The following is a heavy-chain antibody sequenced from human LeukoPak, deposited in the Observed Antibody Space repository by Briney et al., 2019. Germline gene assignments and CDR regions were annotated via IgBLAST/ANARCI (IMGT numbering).Heavy chain of an antibody. V-gene: IGHV4-30-2*01. CDR3: ARPKRLIVGLRGAFDI. Sequence: KPSQTLSLTCTVSGGSISSGGHYWNWIRQPPGKGLELIGYIFHSGSSYHNPSLKSRVTISVDTSKNQFSLKLSSVTAADTAVYYCARPKRLIVGLRGAFDIWGQGTMVTVSS. CDR1: GGSISSGGHY. J-gene: IGHJ3*02. CDR2: IFHSGSS. D-gene: IGHD3-22*01.